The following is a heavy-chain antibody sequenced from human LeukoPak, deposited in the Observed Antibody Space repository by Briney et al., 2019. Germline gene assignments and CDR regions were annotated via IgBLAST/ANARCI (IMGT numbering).Heavy chain of an antibody. CDR2: ISGSGGST. CDR3: AKSTVAGISYYFDY. J-gene: IGHJ4*02. Sequence: GGSLRLSCAASGFTFSSYAMSWVRQVPGKGLEWVSAISGSGGSTYHADSVKGRFTISRDNSKNTLYLQMNSLRAEDTAVYYCAKSTVAGISYYFDYWGQGTLVTVSS. D-gene: IGHD6-19*01. V-gene: IGHV3-23*01. CDR1: GFTFSSYA.